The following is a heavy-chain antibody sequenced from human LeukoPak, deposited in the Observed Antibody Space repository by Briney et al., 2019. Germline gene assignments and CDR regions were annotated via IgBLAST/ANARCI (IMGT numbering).Heavy chain of an antibody. D-gene: IGHD5-12*01. CDR2: FDPEDGET. CDR3: ATVLVATMGAGAFDI. CDR1: GYTLTELS. J-gene: IGHJ3*02. Sequence: ASVKVSCKVSGYTLTELSMHWVRQAPGKGLEWMGGFDPEDGETIYAQKFQGRVTMTEDTSTDTAYMELSSLRSEDTAVYYCATVLVATMGAGAFDIWGQGIMVTVSS. V-gene: IGHV1-24*01.